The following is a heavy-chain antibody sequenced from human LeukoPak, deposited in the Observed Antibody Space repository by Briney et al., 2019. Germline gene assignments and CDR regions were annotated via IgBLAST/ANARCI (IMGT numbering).Heavy chain of an antibody. V-gene: IGHV1-69*13. J-gene: IGHJ4*02. CDR2: IIPIFGTA. CDR1: GGTFSSYA. D-gene: IGHD6-13*01. Sequence: SVKVSCKASGGTFSSYAISWVRQAPGQGLEWMGGIIPIFGTANYAQKFQGRVTITADESTSTAYMELSSLRSEDTAVYYCARRPRQLALYYFDYWGQGTLVTVSS. CDR3: ARRPRQLALYYFDY.